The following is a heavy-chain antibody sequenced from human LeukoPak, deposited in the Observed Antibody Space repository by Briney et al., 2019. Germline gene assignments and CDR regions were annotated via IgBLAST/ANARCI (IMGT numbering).Heavy chain of an antibody. CDR2: ISYDGSNK. V-gene: IGHV3-30*03. CDR3: VRGSYSFDY. Sequence: GGSLRLSCAASGFTFSSYGMHWVRQAPGKGLEWVAVISYDGSNKYYADSVKGRFTISRDNSKNTLYLQMNSLRAEDTAVYYCVRGSYSFDYWGQGTLVTVSS. D-gene: IGHD1-26*01. CDR1: GFTFSSYG. J-gene: IGHJ4*02.